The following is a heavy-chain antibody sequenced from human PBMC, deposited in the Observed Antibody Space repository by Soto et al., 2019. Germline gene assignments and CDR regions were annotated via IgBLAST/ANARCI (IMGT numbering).Heavy chain of an antibody. CDR3: ARVIEAYSNYGMDV. D-gene: IGHD3-16*02. V-gene: IGHV3-7*03. Sequence: GGSLRLSCAASGFTFSSYWMSWVRQAPGKGLEWVANIKRDGSGKYYVDSVKGRFTISRDNDKNSLYLQMNSMRAEDTAVYYCARVIEAYSNYGMDVWGQGTMVTVSS. J-gene: IGHJ6*02. CDR2: IKRDGSGK. CDR1: GFTFSSYW.